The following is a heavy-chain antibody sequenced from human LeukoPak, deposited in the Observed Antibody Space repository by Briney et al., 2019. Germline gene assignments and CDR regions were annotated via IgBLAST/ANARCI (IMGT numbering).Heavy chain of an antibody. J-gene: IGHJ3*02. CDR2: INHSGST. Sequence: SETLSLTCAVYGGSFSGYYWSWIRQPPGKGLEWIGEINHSGSTNYNPSLKSRVTISVDTSKNQFSLKLSSVTAADTAVYYCARSLYGSDSFDIWGQGTMVTVSS. CDR3: ARSLYGSDSFDI. CDR1: GGSFSGYY. V-gene: IGHV4-34*01. D-gene: IGHD3-10*01.